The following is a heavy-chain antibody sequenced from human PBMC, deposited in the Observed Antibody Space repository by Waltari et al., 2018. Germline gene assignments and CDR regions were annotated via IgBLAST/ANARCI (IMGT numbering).Heavy chain of an antibody. J-gene: IGHJ4*02. V-gene: IGHV1-69-2*01. Sequence: EVQLVQSGAEVKKPGAPVKLSCKASGYTFPDYYIPWVQRAPGKGLEWMGRVDPEDGETIYAEKFQGRVTITADTSTDTAYMELSSLRSEDTAVYYCATGSLAGDEDFDYWGQGTLVTVSS. CDR1: GYTFPDYY. CDR3: ATGSLAGDEDFDY. CDR2: VDPEDGET. D-gene: IGHD6-19*01.